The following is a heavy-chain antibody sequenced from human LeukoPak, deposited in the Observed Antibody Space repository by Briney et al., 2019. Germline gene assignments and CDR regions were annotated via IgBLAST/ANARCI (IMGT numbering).Heavy chain of an antibody. D-gene: IGHD4-17*01. Sequence: GGSLRLSCAASGFTVSSNYMSWVRQAPGRGLEWVSVIYSGGSTYYADSVKGRFTISRDNAKNSLYLQMNSLRAEDTAVYYCAREGLRLPYYFDYWGQGTLVTVSS. V-gene: IGHV3-53*01. CDR2: IYSGGST. CDR3: AREGLRLPYYFDY. J-gene: IGHJ4*02. CDR1: GFTVSSNY.